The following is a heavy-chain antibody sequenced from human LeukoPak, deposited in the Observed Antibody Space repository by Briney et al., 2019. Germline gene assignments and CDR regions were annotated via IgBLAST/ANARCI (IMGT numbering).Heavy chain of an antibody. Sequence: PSETLSLTCTVSGGSISSYYWSWIRQPAGEGLEWIGRIYTSGSTNYNPSLKSRVTMSVDTSKNQFSLKLSSVTAADTAVYYCARHAGDYGDFGNWFDPWGQGTLVTVSS. CDR3: ARHAGDYGDFGNWFDP. J-gene: IGHJ5*02. D-gene: IGHD4-17*01. CDR2: IYTSGST. CDR1: GGSISSYY. V-gene: IGHV4-4*07.